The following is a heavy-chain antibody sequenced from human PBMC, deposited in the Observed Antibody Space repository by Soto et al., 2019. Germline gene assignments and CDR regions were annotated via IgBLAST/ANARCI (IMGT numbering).Heavy chain of an antibody. CDR1: GFTFSSYW. Sequence: VGSLRLSCAASGFTFSSYWMHWVRQAPGKGLVWVSRINSDGSSTSYADSVKGRFTISRDNAKNTLYLQMNSLRAEDTAVYYCARVEMATTALSYWGQGTLVTVSS. J-gene: IGHJ4*02. D-gene: IGHD5-12*01. V-gene: IGHV3-74*01. CDR2: INSDGSST. CDR3: ARVEMATTALSY.